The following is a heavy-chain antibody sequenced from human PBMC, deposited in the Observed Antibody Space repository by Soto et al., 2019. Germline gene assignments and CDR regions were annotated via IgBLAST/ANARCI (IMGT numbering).Heavy chain of an antibody. J-gene: IGHJ6*02. Sequence: QVQLVQSGAEVKKPGSSVKVSCKTSGGTFRSYAISWARQAPGQGLEGMGGIIPISETTNYAQKFQGRVTITADESKSTPYMELSSLRSEDTAVYYCARSQGSSTSLEIYYYYYYGIDVWGQGTTVTVSS. CDR1: GGTFRSYA. CDR2: IIPISETT. D-gene: IGHD2-2*01. CDR3: ARSQGSSTSLEIYYYYYYGIDV. V-gene: IGHV1-69*01.